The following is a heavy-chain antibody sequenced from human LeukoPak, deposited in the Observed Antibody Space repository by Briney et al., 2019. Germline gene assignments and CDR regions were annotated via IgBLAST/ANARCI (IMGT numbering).Heavy chain of an antibody. CDR1: GFTFSSYA. CDR2: IYYSGST. D-gene: IGHD6-19*01. V-gene: IGHV4-59*01. J-gene: IGHJ5*02. Sequence: GSLRLSCAASGFTFSSYAMSWIRQPPGKGLEWIGYIYYSGSTNYNPSLKSRVTISVGTSKNQFSLKLSSVTAADTAVYYCARMQWLTDWFDPWSQGTLVTVSS. CDR3: ARMQWLTDWFDP.